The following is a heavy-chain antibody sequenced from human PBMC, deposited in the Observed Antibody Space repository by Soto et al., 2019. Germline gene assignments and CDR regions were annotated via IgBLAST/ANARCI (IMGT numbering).Heavy chain of an antibody. D-gene: IGHD1-26*01. V-gene: IGHV1-18*01. CDR1: GYTFANYG. CDR2: VSAYNRNT. Sequence: QVTLVQSGPEVKKPGASVKVSGKGSGYTFANYGVTWVRQAPGQGLERLGWVSAYNRNTDYAQKFEDRATMTIDTSTHTAYLDLRVLTPDDTAVYYCARERRWEPLLYWGQGTL. CDR3: ARERRWEPLLY. J-gene: IGHJ4*02.